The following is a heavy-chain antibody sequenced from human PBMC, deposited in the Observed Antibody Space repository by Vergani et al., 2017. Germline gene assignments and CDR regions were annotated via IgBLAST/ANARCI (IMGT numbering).Heavy chain of an antibody. J-gene: IGHJ6*03. CDR3: ARRKEQLVPGNYYYYYYMDV. CDR1: GGSIRSTFYY. D-gene: IGHD6-13*01. CDR2: IYYSEST. V-gene: IGHV4-39*01. Sequence: QLQLQELDPGLVKPSETLSLTCTVSGGSIRSTFYYWGWIRQPPGKGLGGIGTIYYSESTYYNPSVKSRVTISVDTSKNQFSLKLNSVTAADTAVYYCARRKEQLVPGNYYYYYYMDVWGKGTTVTVSS.